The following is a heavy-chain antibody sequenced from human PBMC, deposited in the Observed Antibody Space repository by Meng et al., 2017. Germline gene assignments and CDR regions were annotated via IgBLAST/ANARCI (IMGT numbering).Heavy chain of an antibody. J-gene: IGHJ4*02. CDR1: GGTFSSYA. CDR3: ASPKIGRRGSLDY. Sequence: QVQQGRSGAEVKKPGCSWNVPCNAFGGTFSSYAISWVRQAPGQGLEWMGGIIPIFGTANYAQKFQGRVTITADESTSTAYMELSSLRSEDTAVYYCASPKIGRRGSLDYWGQGTLVTVSS. CDR2: IIPIFGTA. V-gene: IGHV1-69*01. D-gene: IGHD3-16*01.